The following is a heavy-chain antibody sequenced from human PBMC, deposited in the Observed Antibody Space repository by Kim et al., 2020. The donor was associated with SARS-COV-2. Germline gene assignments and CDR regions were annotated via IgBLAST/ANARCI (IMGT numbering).Heavy chain of an antibody. J-gene: IGHJ4*02. V-gene: IGHV3-30*18. CDR3: AKDRWDIVVVPAAFDY. CDR2: ISYDGSNK. Sequence: GGSLRLSCAASGFTFSSYGMHWVRQAPGKGLEWVAVISYDGSNKYYADSVKGRFTISRDNSKNTLYLQMNSLRAEDTAVYYCAKDRWDIVVVPAAFDYWGQGTLVTVSS. CDR1: GFTFSSYG. D-gene: IGHD2-2*01.